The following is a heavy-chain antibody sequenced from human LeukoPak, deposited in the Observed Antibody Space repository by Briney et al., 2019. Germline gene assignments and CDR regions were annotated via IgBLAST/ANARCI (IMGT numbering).Heavy chain of an antibody. V-gene: IGHV1-2*02. CDR1: GYTFTGYY. CDR3: ARDLRWELRTWDY. CDR2: INPNSGGT. J-gene: IGHJ4*02. Sequence: ASVKVSCKASGYTFTGYYMHWVRQAPGQGLEWMGWINPNSGGTSYAQKFQGRVTMTRDTSISTAYMELSRLRSDDTAVYYCARDLRWELRTWDYWGQGTLVTVSS. D-gene: IGHD1-26*01.